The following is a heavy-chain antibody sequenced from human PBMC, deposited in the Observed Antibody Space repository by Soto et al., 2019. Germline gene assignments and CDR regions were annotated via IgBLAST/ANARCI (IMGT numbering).Heavy chain of an antibody. CDR3: ACFECGRTAVVTAMEANDY. CDR2: INSDETIT. D-gene: IGHD2-21*02. V-gene: IGHV3-74*01. CDR1: GFTFSNYW. J-gene: IGHJ4*02. Sequence: GGSLRLSCAASGFTFSNYWMHWVRQSPGKGLVWVSRINSDETITSYADSVKGRFTISRDNAKNTLYLQMSSLRVEDTALYYCACFECGRTAVVTAMEANDYWGQGTLVTVSS.